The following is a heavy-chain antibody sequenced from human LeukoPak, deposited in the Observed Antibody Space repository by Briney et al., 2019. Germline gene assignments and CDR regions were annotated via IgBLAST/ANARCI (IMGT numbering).Heavy chain of an antibody. CDR1: GGSFSGYY. V-gene: IGHV4-34*01. CDR2: INHSGST. D-gene: IGHD6-13*01. CDR3: AGGPGYSSSWYPDYFDY. Sequence: SETLSLTCAVYGGSFSGYYWSWIRQPPGKGQEWIGEINHSGSTNYNPSLKSRVTISVDTSKNQFSLKLSSVTAADTAVYYCAGGPGYSSSWYPDYFDYWGQGTLVTVSS. J-gene: IGHJ4*02.